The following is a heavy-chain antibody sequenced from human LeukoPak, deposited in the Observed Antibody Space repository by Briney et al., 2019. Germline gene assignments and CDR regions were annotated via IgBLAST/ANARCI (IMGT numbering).Heavy chain of an antibody. CDR3: ARVSNRYCTNGVCYGANFDY. Sequence: SETLSLTCAVYGDSFSDYYWSWIRQPPGKGLEWIGEINHSGSTNYNPSLKSRVTISVDTSKNQFSLKLSSMTAADTTVYYCARVSNRYCTNGVCYGANFDYWGQGTLVTVSS. J-gene: IGHJ4*02. CDR1: GDSFSDYY. CDR2: INHSGST. D-gene: IGHD2-8*01. V-gene: IGHV4-34*01.